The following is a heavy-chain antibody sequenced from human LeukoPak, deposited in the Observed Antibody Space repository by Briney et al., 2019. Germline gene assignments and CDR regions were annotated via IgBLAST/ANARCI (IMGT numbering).Heavy chain of an antibody. D-gene: IGHD3-16*02. CDR2: IHPSDGVT. J-gene: IGHJ5*02. Sequence: ASVKVSCKASGYTFTSHCIHWVRQAPGQGLEWMGLIHPSDGVTTYAQNFQGRVTVTRDTSTSTAYMELSSLRSEDTAVYYCARVAYDYVWGSYRFNWFDPWGQGTLVTVSS. CDR1: GYTFTSHC. CDR3: ARVAYDYVWGSYRFNWFDP. V-gene: IGHV1-46*01.